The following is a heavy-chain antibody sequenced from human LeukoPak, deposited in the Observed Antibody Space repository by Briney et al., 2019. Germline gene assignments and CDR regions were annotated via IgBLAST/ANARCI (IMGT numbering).Heavy chain of an antibody. D-gene: IGHD6-19*01. CDR3: ASSTGWYFDY. Sequence: PGGSLRLSCAASGFTFSSYGMHWVRQAPGKGLEWVANINQGGSEKHYVESVKGRFTISRDIAKNSLYLQRNSLRAEDTALYYCASSTGWYFDYWGQGTLVTVSS. J-gene: IGHJ4*02. CDR2: INQGGSEK. V-gene: IGHV3-7*01. CDR1: GFTFSSYG.